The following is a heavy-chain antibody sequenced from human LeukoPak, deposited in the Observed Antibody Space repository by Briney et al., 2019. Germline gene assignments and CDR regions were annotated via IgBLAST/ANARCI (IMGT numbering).Heavy chain of an antibody. Sequence: GGSLRLSCAASGFTFSSYGMSWVRQAPGKGLEWVSAISGSGGSTYYADSVKGRFTISRDNSKNTLYLQMNSLRAEDTAVYYCAKSGVRGVILSNFDYWGQGTLVTVSS. V-gene: IGHV3-23*01. CDR2: ISGSGGST. D-gene: IGHD3-10*01. CDR1: GFTFSSYG. J-gene: IGHJ4*02. CDR3: AKSGVRGVILSNFDY.